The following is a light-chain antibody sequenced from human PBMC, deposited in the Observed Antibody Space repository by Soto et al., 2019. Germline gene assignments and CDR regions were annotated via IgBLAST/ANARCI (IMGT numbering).Light chain of an antibody. CDR2: GAS. J-gene: IGKJ5*01. CDR1: QSVSSRF. CDR3: QQYNIWPPIT. Sequence: EIVLTQSPGTLSLSPGERATLSCRASQSVSSRFLAWYQQKPGQAPRLLMYGASNRATGIPDRFSGTGSGTEFTLTITSLQSEDIALYYCQQYNIWPPITFGQGTRLEIK. V-gene: IGKV3-20*01.